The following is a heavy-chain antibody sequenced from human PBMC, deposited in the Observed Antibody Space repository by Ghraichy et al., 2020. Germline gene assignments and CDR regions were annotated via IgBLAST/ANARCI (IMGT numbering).Heavy chain of an antibody. CDR3: ARFFPLPSGKGGMDV. Sequence: GGSLRLSCAASGFTLSNYWMHWVRQGPGKGLVGVSRISTEGTTTKYADSVKGRFTISRDNAGNTLYLQMNSLRAEDTAVYYCARFFPLPSGKGGMDVWGQGTTVTVSS. V-gene: IGHV3-74*03. CDR2: ISTEGTTT. CDR1: GFTLSNYW. J-gene: IGHJ6*02. D-gene: IGHD4-23*01.